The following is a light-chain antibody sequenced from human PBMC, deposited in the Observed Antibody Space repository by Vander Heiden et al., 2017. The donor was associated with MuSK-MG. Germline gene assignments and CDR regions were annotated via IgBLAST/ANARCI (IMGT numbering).Light chain of an antibody. CDR2: DTS. V-gene: IGLV7-46*01. CDR1: TGAVTSGHY. Sequence: QAVVTQEPSLTVSPGGTVTLTCGSSTGAVTSGHYPYWFQQKPGQAPRTRMYDTSNKHSWTPARVSGSLLGGKAALTLSGAQPEDEAEYYCSLSHSGARLVFGGGTKLTV. CDR3: SLSHSGARLV. J-gene: IGLJ2*01.